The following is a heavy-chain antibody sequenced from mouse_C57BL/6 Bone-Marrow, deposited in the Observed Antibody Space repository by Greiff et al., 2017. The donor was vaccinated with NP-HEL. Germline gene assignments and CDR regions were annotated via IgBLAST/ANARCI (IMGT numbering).Heavy chain of an antibody. D-gene: IGHD2-3*01. Sequence: EVQGVESGGGLVKPGGSLKLSCAASGFTFSDYGMHWVRQAPEKGLEWVAYISSGSSTTYYADTVKGRFTISRDNAKNTLFLQMTRLRSEDTAMYYCARDGDGYFTMDYWGQGTSVTVSS. J-gene: IGHJ4*01. CDR3: ARDGDGYFTMDY. CDR2: ISSGSSTT. CDR1: GFTFSDYG. V-gene: IGHV5-17*01.